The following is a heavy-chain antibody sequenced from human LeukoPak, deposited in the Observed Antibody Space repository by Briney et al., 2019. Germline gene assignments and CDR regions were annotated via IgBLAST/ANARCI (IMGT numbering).Heavy chain of an antibody. V-gene: IGHV1-69*13. D-gene: IGHD1-26*01. CDR1: GGTFSSYF. J-gene: IGHJ6*02. CDR2: IFPIFDTA. Sequence: SVKVSCKASGGTFSSYFISWVRQAPGQGLEWVGGIFPIFDTADYAQKFQGRVTITADESTSTAYMELSSLRSEDTAVFYCARISLGAIWGYYYGMDVWGQGTTVTVSS. CDR3: ARISLGAIWGYYYGMDV.